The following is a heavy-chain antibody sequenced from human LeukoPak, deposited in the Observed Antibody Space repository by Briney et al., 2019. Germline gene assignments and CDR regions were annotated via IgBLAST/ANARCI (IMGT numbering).Heavy chain of an antibody. CDR1: GFTFSSYE. CDR3: VRPNGPTPFDY. J-gene: IGHJ4*02. V-gene: IGHV3-48*03. CDR2: ISSNGSTI. Sequence: PGGSLRLSCAASGFTFSSYEMNWVRQAPGKGLEWVPYISSNGSTIYYADSVKGRFTISRDNAKNSLYLQINCLRAEDTAVYFCVRPNGPTPFDYWGQGTLVTVSS.